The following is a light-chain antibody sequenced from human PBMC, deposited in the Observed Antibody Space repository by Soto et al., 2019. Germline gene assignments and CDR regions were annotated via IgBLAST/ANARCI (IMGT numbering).Light chain of an antibody. CDR3: MQRTHWPWT. Sequence: DVVMIHSPLFLPVTFGQPASISCRSTQSLLHSDGNTYLSWFQQRPGQSPRRLIYEVSYRDSGIPDRFSGSGSGTDFTLRISTVEAEALAIYYCMQRTHWPWTFGQGTRVEI. J-gene: IGKJ1*01. CDR1: QSLLHSDGNTY. CDR2: EVS. V-gene: IGKV2-30*02.